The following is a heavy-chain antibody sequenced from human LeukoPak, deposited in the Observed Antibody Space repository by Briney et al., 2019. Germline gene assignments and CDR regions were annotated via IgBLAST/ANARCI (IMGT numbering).Heavy chain of an antibody. CDR1: GGSISSSSYY. D-gene: IGHD6-13*01. CDR2: IYYSGST. J-gene: IGHJ5*02. Sequence: PPETLSLTCTVSGGSISSSSYYWGWIRQPPGKGLEWIGSIYYSGSTYYNPSLKSRVTISVDTSKNQFSLKLSSVTAADTAVYYCARRPGYSSSWPFRRPHDWFDPWGQGTLVTVSS. V-gene: IGHV4-39*01. CDR3: ARRPGYSSSWPFRRPHDWFDP.